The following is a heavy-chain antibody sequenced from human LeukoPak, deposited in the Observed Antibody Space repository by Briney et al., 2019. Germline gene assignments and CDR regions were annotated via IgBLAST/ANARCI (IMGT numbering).Heavy chain of an antibody. CDR1: GFTFSNYA. CDR2: ISGSGDDP. CDR3: AKQFVDI. V-gene: IGHV3-23*01. Sequence: GGSLRLSCAASGFTFSNYAMNWVRQAPGKGLEWVSSISGSGDDPSYADSVKGRFTISRDNSRKTLYLQMNSLRAEDTAVYYCAKQFVDIWGQGTLVTVSS. D-gene: IGHD5-24*01. J-gene: IGHJ5*02.